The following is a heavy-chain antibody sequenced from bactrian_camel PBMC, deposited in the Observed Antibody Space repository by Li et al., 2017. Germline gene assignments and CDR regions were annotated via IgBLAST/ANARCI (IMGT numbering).Heavy chain of an antibody. CDR3: ASDSALVVATDCENS. Sequence: QVQLVESGGGSVQAGESLRLSCSVSGFTFDATDMGWYCQAPGSECELVSAISSDGRTYYADSVKGRFTISQDHAKNTVYLQMNSLRPGDTAVYYCASDSALVVATDCENSWGQGTQVTVS. CDR1: GFTFDATD. J-gene: IGHJ4*01. CDR2: ISSDGRT. D-gene: IGHD2*01. V-gene: IGHV3S55*01.